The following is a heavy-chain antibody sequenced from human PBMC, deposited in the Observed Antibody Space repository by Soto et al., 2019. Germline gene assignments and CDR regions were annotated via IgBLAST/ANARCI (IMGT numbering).Heavy chain of an antibody. V-gene: IGHV1-46*01. Sequence: QVQLVQSGAEVKKPGASVKVSCKASGYAFTTYYMHWVRQAPGQGLGWLGIINPSGGRTTYAQNFQGRVTMTRDTSTSTVYMELSSLRSEDTAVYYCARDGCITATCAGGGNWFDPWGQGTPVTVSS. CDR3: ARDGCITATCAGGGNWFDP. CDR1: GYAFTTYY. CDR2: INPSGGRT. J-gene: IGHJ5*02. D-gene: IGHD3-10*01.